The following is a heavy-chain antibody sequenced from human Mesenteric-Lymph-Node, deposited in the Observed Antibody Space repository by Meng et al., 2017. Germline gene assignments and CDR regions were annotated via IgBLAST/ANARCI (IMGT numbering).Heavy chain of an antibody. CDR1: GGSFSGYF. CDR2: IHHGGDT. Sequence: QGHLQQWGAGLLKPSEPLSLTCAVYGGSFSGYFWSWIRQPPGKGLEWIGEIHHGGDTNYNPSLKSRVTISVDKSNNQYSLRLTSVTAADTAMYYCARNGAYSADHWGQGTLVTVSS. J-gene: IGHJ4*02. V-gene: IGHV4-34*01. CDR3: ARNGAYSADH. D-gene: IGHD2-15*01.